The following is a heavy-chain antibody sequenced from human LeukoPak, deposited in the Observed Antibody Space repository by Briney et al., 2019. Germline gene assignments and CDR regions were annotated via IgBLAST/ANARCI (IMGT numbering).Heavy chain of an antibody. D-gene: IGHD3-22*01. CDR1: GDSISSGDYY. J-gene: IGHJ5*02. Sequence: KPSQTLSLTCTVSGDSISSGDYYWSWIRQPAGKGLEWIGRISSSGSTNYNPSLKSRVTISVDTSKNQFSLKLSSVTAADTAVYYCAREGWYYDSSGYYEDNWFDPWGQGTLVTVSS. V-gene: IGHV4-61*02. CDR2: ISSSGST. CDR3: AREGWYYDSSGYYEDNWFDP.